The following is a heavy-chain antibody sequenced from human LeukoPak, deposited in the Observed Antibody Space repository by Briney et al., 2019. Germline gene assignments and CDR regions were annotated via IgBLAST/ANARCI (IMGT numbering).Heavy chain of an antibody. CDR1: GFTFDDYA. CDR2: ISWNSGSI. V-gene: IGHV3-9*01. CDR3: ARASGYYYEFDY. D-gene: IGHD3-22*01. Sequence: GGSLRLSCAASGFTFDDYAMHWVRHAPGKGLEWVSGISWNSGSIGYADSVKGRFTISRDNSKNTLYLQMNSLRAEDTAVYYCARASGYYYEFDYWGQGTLVTVSS. J-gene: IGHJ4*02.